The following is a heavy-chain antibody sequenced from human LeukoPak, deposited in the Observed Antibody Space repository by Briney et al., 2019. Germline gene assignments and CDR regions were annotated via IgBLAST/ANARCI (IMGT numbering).Heavy chain of an antibody. CDR1: GGTISSGSYY. Sequence: SETLSLTCTVSGGTISSGSYYWSWIRQPAGKGLEWIGRIYTSGSTNYNPSLKSRVTISVDTSKNQFSLKLSSVTAADTAVYYCAREGIVGANPFDYWGQGTLVTVSS. CDR2: IYTSGST. CDR3: AREGIVGANPFDY. V-gene: IGHV4-61*02. J-gene: IGHJ4*02. D-gene: IGHD1-26*01.